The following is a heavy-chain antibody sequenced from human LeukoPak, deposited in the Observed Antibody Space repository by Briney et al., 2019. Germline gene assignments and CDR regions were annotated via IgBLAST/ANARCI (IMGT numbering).Heavy chain of an antibody. CDR2: INPNSGVT. Sequence: ASVKVSCKASGYTFTDYYIHWVRQAPGQGLEWMGRINPNSGVTNYAQKFQGRVIMTRDTSISTAYMELTRLRPDDTAIYYCARDIGGPSAIWGQGTMVTVSS. CDR1: GYTFTDYY. V-gene: IGHV1-2*06. CDR3: ARDIGGPSAI. J-gene: IGHJ3*02. D-gene: IGHD1-26*01.